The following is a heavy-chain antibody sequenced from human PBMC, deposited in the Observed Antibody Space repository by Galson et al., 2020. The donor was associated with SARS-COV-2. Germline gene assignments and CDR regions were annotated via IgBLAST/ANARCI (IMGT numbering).Heavy chain of an antibody. Sequence: GGSLRLSCAASGFTFTNYAMSWLRQAPGKGLEWVSAISGTGGSIYHADSVRGRFTTSRDSSKNTLYLQMKSLRDEDTAGYYCARNRAVDGSARCPGFDPWGQGSLVIVSS. D-gene: IGHD3-10*01. CDR1: GFTFTNYA. J-gene: IGHJ5*02. V-gene: IGHV3-23*01. CDR3: ARNRAVDGSARCPGFDP. CDR2: ISGTGGSI.